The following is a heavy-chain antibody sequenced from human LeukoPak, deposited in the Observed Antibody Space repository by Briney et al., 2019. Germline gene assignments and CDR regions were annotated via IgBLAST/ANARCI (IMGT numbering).Heavy chain of an antibody. CDR2: ISWNSGSI. D-gene: IGHD4-17*01. CDR3: AKGLYGDYEGSSFDY. V-gene: IGHV3-9*01. Sequence: ALRLSCAASGFTFDDYAMHWVRQAPGKGLEWVSGISWNSGSISYADSVKGRFTISRDNAKNSLYLQMNSLRAEDTALYYCAKGLYGDYEGSSFDYWGQGTLVTVSS. J-gene: IGHJ4*02. CDR1: GFTFDDYA.